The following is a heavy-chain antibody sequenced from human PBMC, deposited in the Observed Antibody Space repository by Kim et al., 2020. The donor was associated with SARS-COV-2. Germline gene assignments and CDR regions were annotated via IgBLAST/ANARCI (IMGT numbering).Heavy chain of an antibody. Sequence: SVKVSCKASGGTFSSYAISWVRQAPGQGLEWMGGIIPIFGTANYAQKFQGRVTITADESTSTAYMELSSLRSEDTAVYYCARGMLYSSSWDPPMGYFDYWGQGTLVTVSS. CDR1: GGTFSSYA. J-gene: IGHJ4*02. D-gene: IGHD6-13*01. V-gene: IGHV1-69*13. CDR3: ARGMLYSSSWDPPMGYFDY. CDR2: IIPIFGTA.